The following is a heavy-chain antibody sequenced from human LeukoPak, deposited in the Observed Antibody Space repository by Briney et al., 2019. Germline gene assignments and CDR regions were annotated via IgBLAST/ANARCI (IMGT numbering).Heavy chain of an antibody. J-gene: IGHJ3*02. Sequence: SETLSLTCIVSGGSISNNYYWGWIRPPPGKGLEWIGSMFSSGTTYYNPSLKSRITISADKSKSQFSLKLSSVTAADTAVYYCARGHYDSSGYAFDIWGQGTMVTVSS. CDR1: GGSISNNYY. CDR2: MFSSGTT. D-gene: IGHD3-22*01. V-gene: IGHV4-39*07. CDR3: ARGHYDSSGYAFDI.